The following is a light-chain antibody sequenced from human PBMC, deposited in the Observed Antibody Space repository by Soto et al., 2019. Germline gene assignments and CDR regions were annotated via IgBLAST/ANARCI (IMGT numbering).Light chain of an antibody. Sequence: EIVITQAPATLSVSPGERVTLSCRASQSVSNILAWYQQKPGQAPRLLIYGATATATGIPARFSGSGSGTEFTLTISSLQSEDFAVYYCQQHNDWPLTFGGGTKVEIK. CDR1: QSVSNI. V-gene: IGKV3-15*01. J-gene: IGKJ4*01. CDR3: QQHNDWPLT. CDR2: GAT.